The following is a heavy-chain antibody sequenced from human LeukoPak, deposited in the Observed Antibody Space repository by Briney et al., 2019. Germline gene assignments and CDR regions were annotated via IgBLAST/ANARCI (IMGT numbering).Heavy chain of an antibody. Sequence: GGSLRLSCAASGFTFSNYSMNWVRQAPGKGLEWVSYITSSSTVYAGSVKGRFTISRDNAKNSLFLQMNSLRAEDTAVYYCARDYCSGPRCYFIDYWGQGALVTVSS. D-gene: IGHD2-15*01. CDR2: ITSSSTV. V-gene: IGHV3-48*04. CDR3: ARDYCSGPRCYFIDY. J-gene: IGHJ4*02. CDR1: GFTFSNYS.